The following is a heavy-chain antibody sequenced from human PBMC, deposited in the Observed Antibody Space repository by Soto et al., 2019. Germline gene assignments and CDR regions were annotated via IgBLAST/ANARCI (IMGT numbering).Heavy chain of an antibody. J-gene: IGHJ6*02. D-gene: IGHD1-26*01. V-gene: IGHV3-30*18. CDR1: GFTFSSYG. CDR3: AKDRKWELPLDYGMDV. Sequence: GGSLRLSCAASGFTFSSYGMHWVRQAPGKGLEWVAVISYDGSNKYYADSVKGRFTISRDNSKNTLYLQMNSLRAEDTAVYYCAKDRKWELPLDYGMDVWGQGTTVTVSS. CDR2: ISYDGSNK.